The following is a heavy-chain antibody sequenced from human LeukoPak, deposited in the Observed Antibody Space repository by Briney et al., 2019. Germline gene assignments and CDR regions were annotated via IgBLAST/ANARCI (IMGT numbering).Heavy chain of an antibody. CDR3: AKVKTDILIPDS. CDR1: GFTFSSYA. D-gene: IGHD2-21*02. V-gene: IGHV3-30*04. CDR2: IRFDGSNT. Sequence: GGSLRLSCAASGFTFSSYAMHWVRQAPGKGLEWVAVIRFDGSNTYHADSVKGRFTISRDNSKNTLYLQMNSLTSEDTAVYYCAKVKTDILIPDSWGQGTLVTVSS. J-gene: IGHJ4*02.